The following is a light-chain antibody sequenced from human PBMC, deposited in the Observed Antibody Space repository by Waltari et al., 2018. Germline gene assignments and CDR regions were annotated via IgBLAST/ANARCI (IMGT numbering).Light chain of an antibody. V-gene: IGKV3-20*01. Sequence: IVLTQSPGTLSLSPGDRATLSCRASQSFSSIFLAWDQQTPGQAPRLLIYGASSRATGIPDRFSGGGSGTDFTLTISRLEPEDFAVYYCQQYGGSPPYTFGQGTKLEI. CDR1: QSFSSIF. CDR2: GAS. J-gene: IGKJ2*01. CDR3: QQYGGSPPYT.